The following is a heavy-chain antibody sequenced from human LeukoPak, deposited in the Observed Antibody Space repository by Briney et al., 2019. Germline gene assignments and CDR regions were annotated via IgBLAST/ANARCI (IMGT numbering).Heavy chain of an antibody. D-gene: IGHD3-10*01. V-gene: IGHV4-39*01. CDR1: GGSISSSSYY. Sequence: SETLSLTCTVFGGSISSSSYYWGWIRQPPGKGLEWIGSIYYSGSTYYNPSLKSRVTISVDTSKNQFSLKLSSVTAADTAVYYCASDKRITMVRGGPDMDVWGKGTTVTVSS. CDR3: ASDKRITMVRGGPDMDV. J-gene: IGHJ6*03. CDR2: IYYSGST.